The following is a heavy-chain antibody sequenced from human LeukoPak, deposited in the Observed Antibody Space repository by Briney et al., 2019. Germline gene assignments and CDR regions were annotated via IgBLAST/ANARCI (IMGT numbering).Heavy chain of an antibody. V-gene: IGHV3-7*01. CDR1: GLTFSTHW. J-gene: IGHJ4*02. CDR2: IKQDGSEK. Sequence: GGSLRLSCEASGLTFSTHWMTWVRQAPGKGLEWVANIKQDGSEKYYVDSVKGRSTISRDNAKNSLYLQMNSLRAEDTAVYYCARRYSYGYFPEYYFDYWGQGTLVTVSS. CDR3: ARRYSYGYFPEYYFDY. D-gene: IGHD5-18*01.